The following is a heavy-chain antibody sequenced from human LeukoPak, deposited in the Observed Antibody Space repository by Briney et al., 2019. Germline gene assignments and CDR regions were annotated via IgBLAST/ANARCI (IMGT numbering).Heavy chain of an antibody. CDR3: AREEPAIILSLDY. CDR1: GFTFRNYA. V-gene: IGHV3-23*01. CDR2: ISGSGDNK. J-gene: IGHJ4*02. D-gene: IGHD1-14*01. Sequence: GGSLRLSCAASGFTFRNYAMSWVRPAPGKGLEWVSAISGSGDNKYYTDSVKGRFNISRDNSKNTLYLQMNSLRGDDTAVYFCAREEPAIILSLDYWGQGTLVTVSS.